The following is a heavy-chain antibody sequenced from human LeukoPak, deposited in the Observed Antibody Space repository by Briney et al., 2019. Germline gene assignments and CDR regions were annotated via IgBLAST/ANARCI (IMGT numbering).Heavy chain of an antibody. V-gene: IGHV3-23*01. CDR2: ISGSGGST. Sequence: GGSLRLSCAASGFTFSSYAMSWVRQAPGKGLEWVSAISGSGGSTYYADSVKGRFTISRDNSKNTLYLQMNSLRAEDAAVYYCAKVQWLHYYFDYWGQGTLVTVSS. CDR1: GFTFSSYA. J-gene: IGHJ4*02. D-gene: IGHD5-12*01. CDR3: AKVQWLHYYFDY.